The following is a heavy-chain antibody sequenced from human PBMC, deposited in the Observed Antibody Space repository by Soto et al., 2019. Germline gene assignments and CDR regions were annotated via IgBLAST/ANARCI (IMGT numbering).Heavy chain of an antibody. Sequence: QVQLQESGPGLVKPSETLSLTCAVSGDSISSVNWWSWVRQSPGQGLEWIGDIYHTGITNYNPSLQSRVTISVDKFKNEFSLNLTSVTAADTAXXXXXXSPGYFTISSLDPWGQGTLVTVSS. CDR2: IYHTGIT. CDR1: GDSISSVNW. J-gene: IGHJ5*02. D-gene: IGHD2-8*01. CDR3: XXSPGYFTISSLDP. V-gene: IGHV4-4*02.